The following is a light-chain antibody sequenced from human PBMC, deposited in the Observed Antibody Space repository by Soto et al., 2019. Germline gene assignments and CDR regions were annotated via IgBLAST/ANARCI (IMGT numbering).Light chain of an antibody. CDR1: SSDVGAYNY. CDR2: EVS. J-gene: IGLJ2*01. Sequence: QSALTQPASVSGSPGQSITISCTGTSSDVGAYNYVSWYQQHPGKAPKLMIYEVSNRPSGVSNRFSGSKSDNTASLTISGLQAEDEADYYCSSYTSNSILVVFGGGTKFTVL. V-gene: IGLV2-14*01. CDR3: SSYTSNSILVV.